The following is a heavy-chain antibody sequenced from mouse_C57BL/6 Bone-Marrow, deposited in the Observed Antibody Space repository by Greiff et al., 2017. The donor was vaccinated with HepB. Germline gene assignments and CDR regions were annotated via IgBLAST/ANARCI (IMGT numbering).Heavy chain of an antibody. CDR2: ISYDGTN. D-gene: IGHD2-12*01. CDR3: ASDYDAGGFVY. CDR1: GYSITSGYY. Sequence: VQLQESGPGLVKPSQSLSLTCSVTGYSITSGYYWNWIRQFPGNKLEWMGYISYDGTNNYNPSLKNRISITRDTSKNQFFLKLNSVTTADSATYCCASDYDAGGFVYWGQGTMVTVS. V-gene: IGHV3-6*01. J-gene: IGHJ3*01.